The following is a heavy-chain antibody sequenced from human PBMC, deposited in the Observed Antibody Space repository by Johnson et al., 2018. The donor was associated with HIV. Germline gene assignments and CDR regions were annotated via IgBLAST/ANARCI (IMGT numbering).Heavy chain of an antibody. V-gene: IGHV3-20*04. J-gene: IGHJ3*02. CDR1: GFTFDDYG. CDR3: ARGRGYYYDSSGLDAFDI. CDR2: FSWNGGSI. Sequence: VQLVESGGGVVRPGGSLRLSCAASGFTFDDYGMSWVRQAPGKGLEWVSGFSWNGGSIGYADSVRGRFTISRDNAKNSLYLQMNSLRAEDTALYYCARGRGYYYDSSGLDAFDIWGQGTMVTVSS. D-gene: IGHD3-22*01.